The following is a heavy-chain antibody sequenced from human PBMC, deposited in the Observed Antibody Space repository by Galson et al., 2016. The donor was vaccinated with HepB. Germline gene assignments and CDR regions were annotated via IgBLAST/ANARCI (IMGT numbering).Heavy chain of an antibody. CDR2: ISGSGGST. V-gene: IGHV3-23*01. CDR3: ARDSGFCSGGSCYGDAFDI. CDR1: GFTFNSYA. J-gene: IGHJ3*02. D-gene: IGHD2-15*01. Sequence: SLRLSCAASGFTFNSYAMSWVRQAPGKGLEWVSAISGSGGSTYYADSVKGRFTISRDNAKNSLYLQMNSLRAEDTAVYYCARDSGFCSGGSCYGDAFDIWGQGTMVTVSS.